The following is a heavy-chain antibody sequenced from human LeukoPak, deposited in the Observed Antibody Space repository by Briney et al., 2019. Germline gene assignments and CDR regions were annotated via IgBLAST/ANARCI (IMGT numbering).Heavy chain of an antibody. CDR1: GFAFSNYA. V-gene: IGHV3-30*02. J-gene: IGHJ3*02. Sequence: GGSLRLSCATSGFAFSNYAIHWVRQAPGKGLEWVAFIRYDGSNKLYPDSVKGRFTISRDNSKNTLYMEMNSLRIEDTAVYFCAKPRDGYKLDAFDIWGQGTKVTVSS. CDR2: IRYDGSNK. CDR3: AKPRDGYKLDAFDI. D-gene: IGHD5-24*01.